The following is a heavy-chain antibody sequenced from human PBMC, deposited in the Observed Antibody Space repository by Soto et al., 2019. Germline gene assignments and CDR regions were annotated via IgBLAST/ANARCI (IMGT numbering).Heavy chain of an antibody. V-gene: IGHV4-61*01. Sequence: SETLSLTCTVSGGSVSSAYYYWSWVRQPPGKGLEWIGLIYYSGGTNYNPSLKSRATMSIDTSRNQFSLNLNSVTAADTAVYYCARFYGSGTNEIFDYWGQGALVTVSS. CDR3: ARFYGSGTNEIFDY. CDR2: IYYSGGT. J-gene: IGHJ4*02. D-gene: IGHD3-10*01. CDR1: GGSVSSAYYY.